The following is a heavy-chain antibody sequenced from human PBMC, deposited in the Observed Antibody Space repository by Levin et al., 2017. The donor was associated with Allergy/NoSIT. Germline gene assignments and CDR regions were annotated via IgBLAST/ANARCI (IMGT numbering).Heavy chain of an antibody. V-gene: IGHV3-20*01. CDR1: GFTFDDDG. J-gene: IGHJ5*02. CDR3: ARGSFGGVIVNWFDP. Sequence: RAGGSLRLSCAASGFTFDDDGMSWVRQAPGKGLEWVSSINWNGGSTGYADSVKGRFTISRDNAKNSLSLQMNSLRVEDTALYHCARGSFGGVIVNWFDPWGQGTLVTVSS. CDR2: INWNGGST. D-gene: IGHD3-16*02.